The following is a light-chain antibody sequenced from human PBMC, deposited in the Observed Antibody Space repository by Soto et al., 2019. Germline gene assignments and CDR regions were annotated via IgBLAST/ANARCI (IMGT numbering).Light chain of an antibody. V-gene: IGLV1-44*01. J-gene: IGLJ2*01. CDR2: RNN. CDR1: SSNIGSNT. Sequence: QSVLTQPPSASGTPGQRVTISCSGSSSNIGSNTVNWYQQLPGTAPKVLIYRNNRRPSGVPDRFSGSKSGTSASLAISGLRSEDEGGYYCAAWDDSLTGHVVFGGGTKLTVL. CDR3: AAWDDSLTGHVV.